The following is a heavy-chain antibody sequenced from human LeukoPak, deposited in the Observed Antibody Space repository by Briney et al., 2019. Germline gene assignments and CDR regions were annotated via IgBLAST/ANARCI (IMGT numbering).Heavy chain of an antibody. CDR2: INPNSGGT. D-gene: IGHD1-26*01. CDR3: ARDHAAPSSIVGATTYYYYYYGMDV. CDR1: GYTFTGYY. J-gene: IGHJ6*02. Sequence: GASVKVSCKASGYTFTGYYMHWVRQAPGQGLEWMGWINPNSGGTNYAQKFQGRVTMTRDTSISTAYMELSRLRSDDTAVYYCARDHAAPSSIVGATTYYYYYYGMDVWGQGTTVTVSS. V-gene: IGHV1-2*02.